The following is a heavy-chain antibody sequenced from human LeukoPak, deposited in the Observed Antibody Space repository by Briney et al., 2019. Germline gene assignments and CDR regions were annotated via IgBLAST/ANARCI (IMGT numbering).Heavy chain of an antibody. Sequence: PGGSLRLSCAASGSTFSSYSMNWVRQAPGKGLEWGSYISGSSSTIYYADSVKGRFTISRDNGKNTLYLQMNSLRAEDTAVYYCARGSTYYDSSGQVPFDYWGQGTLVTVSS. CDR1: GSTFSSYS. CDR3: ARGSTYYDSSGQVPFDY. CDR2: ISGSSSTI. V-gene: IGHV3-48*01. J-gene: IGHJ4*02. D-gene: IGHD3-22*01.